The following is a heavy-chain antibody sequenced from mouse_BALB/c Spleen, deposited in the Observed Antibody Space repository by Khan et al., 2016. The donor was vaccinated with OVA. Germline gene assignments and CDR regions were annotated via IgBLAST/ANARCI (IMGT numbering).Heavy chain of an antibody. CDR2: INPHIGET. Sequence: VQLQQSGPELVRPWASVKISCKASGYSFTGYFMNWVMQSLGKSLEWIGRINPHIGETFYNQRFKDKATLTVDESSSTAHMELRSLASEDSAIYYCTRIYRGDFDYWGQGTTLTVSS. V-gene: IGHV1-20*02. CDR3: TRIYRGDFDY. D-gene: IGHD2-13*01. CDR1: GYSFTGYF. J-gene: IGHJ2*01.